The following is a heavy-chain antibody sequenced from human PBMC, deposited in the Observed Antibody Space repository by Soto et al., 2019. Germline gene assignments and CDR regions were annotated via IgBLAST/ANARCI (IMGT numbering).Heavy chain of an antibody. CDR3: ARHPLDTVTTEGGSYYNYYYGMDV. J-gene: IGHJ6*02. V-gene: IGHV5-51*01. Sequence: GESLKISCKGSGYSFTNYWIGWVRQMPGKGLEWMGTIYLGDSDTRYSPSFQGRVTISADKSISTAYLQWSSLKASDTAMYYCARHPLDTVTTEGGSYYNYYYGMDVWGQGTTVTVSS. D-gene: IGHD4-17*01. CDR2: IYLGDSDT. CDR1: GYSFTNYW.